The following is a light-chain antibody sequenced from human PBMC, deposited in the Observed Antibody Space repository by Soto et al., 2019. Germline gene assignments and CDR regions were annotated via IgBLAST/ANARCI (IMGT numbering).Light chain of an antibody. CDR1: SNDVGAYDH. Sequence: QSVLTQPPSVSGSPGQSVAISCTGTSNDVGAYDHVSWYQHSPDKAPKLLIFDVNKRPSGVPDRFSGSKSGNTASLTISGLQADDEAEYFCSSFAGTYSLYIFGSGTQLTVL. V-gene: IGLV2-11*01. J-gene: IGLJ7*01. CDR3: SSFAGTYSLYI. CDR2: DVN.